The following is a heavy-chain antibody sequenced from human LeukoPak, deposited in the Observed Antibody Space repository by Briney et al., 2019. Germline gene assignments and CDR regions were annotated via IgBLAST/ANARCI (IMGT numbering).Heavy chain of an antibody. J-gene: IGHJ4*02. CDR3: ARAGRVGKTPLDY. CDR1: GFTFSDYN. Sequence: GGSQRLSCAASGFTFSDYNMNWVRQAPGKGLQWVSSISSSGTYIYYADSVKGRFTISRDDAKNSLYLQMNSLRAEDTAVYYCARAGRVGKTPLDYWGQGTLVTVSS. CDR2: ISSSGTYI. D-gene: IGHD1-26*01. V-gene: IGHV3-21*01.